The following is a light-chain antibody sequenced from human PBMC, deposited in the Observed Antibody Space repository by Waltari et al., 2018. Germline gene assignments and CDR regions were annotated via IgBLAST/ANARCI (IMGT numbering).Light chain of an antibody. CDR1: SSNIGRNT. J-gene: IGLJ3*02. V-gene: IGLV1-44*01. Sequence: QSVLTQPPSASGTPGQRVTISCSGSSSNIGRNTVNWYQQPPGPAPKLRIYSNNQRPSGVPDRFSGSKSGTSASLAISGLQSEDEADYYCAAWDDSLNGPVFGGGTKLTVL. CDR3: AAWDDSLNGPV. CDR2: SNN.